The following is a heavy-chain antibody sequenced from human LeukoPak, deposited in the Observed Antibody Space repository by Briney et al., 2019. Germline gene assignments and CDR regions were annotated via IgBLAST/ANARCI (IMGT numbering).Heavy chain of an antibody. V-gene: IGHV6-1*01. CDR2: TYYRSKCYN. Sequence: SQTLSLTCAISGDSVSSNSAAWHWIRQSPSRGLEWLGRTYYRSKCYNDYAVSVKSRITISPDTSKNQFSLQLNSVTPEDTAVYYCARVQDDYGDYCFDYWGQGTLVTVSS. D-gene: IGHD4-17*01. CDR3: ARVQDDYGDYCFDY. CDR1: GDSVSSNSAA. J-gene: IGHJ4*02.